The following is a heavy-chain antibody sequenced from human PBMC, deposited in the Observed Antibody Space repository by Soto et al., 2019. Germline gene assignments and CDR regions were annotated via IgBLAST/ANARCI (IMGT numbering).Heavy chain of an antibody. CDR1: GGTFGSDA. J-gene: IGHJ5*02. CDR2: IIPIFGTT. V-gene: IGHV1-69*06. D-gene: IGHD3-22*01. Sequence: GASVKVSCKASGGTFGSDAITWVRQAPGQGLKWVGRIIPIFGTTNYAQNLQGRVTISADKSTLTSYMELHSLTSDDTALYYCARDRTDSGYYTNWLDPWGRGTQVTVSS. CDR3: ARDRTDSGYYTNWLDP.